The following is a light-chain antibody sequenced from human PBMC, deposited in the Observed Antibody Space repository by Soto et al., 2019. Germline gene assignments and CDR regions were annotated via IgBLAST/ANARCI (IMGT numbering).Light chain of an antibody. J-gene: IGKJ4*01. Sequence: DIVMTQSPDSLAVSLGERATINCKSSQNVLNRANNKNYIAWYQQKPGQPPKLLIYWASTRDSDVPDRFSGSGSETDFTLTISSLQAGDVAVYFCQQYFNTPLTFGGGTKVEIK. V-gene: IGKV4-1*01. CDR3: QQYFNTPLT. CDR2: WAS. CDR1: QNVLNRANNKNY.